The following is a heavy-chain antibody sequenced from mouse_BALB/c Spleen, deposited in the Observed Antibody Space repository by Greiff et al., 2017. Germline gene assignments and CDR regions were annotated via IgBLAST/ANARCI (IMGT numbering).Heavy chain of an antibody. CDR2: ISYSGST. CDR1: GYSITSDYA. V-gene: IGHV3-2*02. D-gene: IGHD2-10*01. CDR3: ARSYYGNLYYYAMDY. Sequence: VQLKESGPGLVKPSQSLSLTCTVTGYSITSDYAWNWIRQFPGNKLEWMGYISYSGSTSYNPSLKSRISITRDTSKNQFFLQLNSVTTEDTATYYCARSYYGNLYYYAMDYWGQGTSVTVSS. J-gene: IGHJ4*01.